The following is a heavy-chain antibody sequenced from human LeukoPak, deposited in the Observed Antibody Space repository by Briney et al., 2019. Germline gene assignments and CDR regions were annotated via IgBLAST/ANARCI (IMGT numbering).Heavy chain of an antibody. J-gene: IGHJ4*02. CDR3: ATNPTGGPGGY. V-gene: IGHV1-69-2*01. CDR2: VDPEDGET. Sequence: ASVKVSCKVSGYTFTDYYMHWVQQAPGKGLEWVGLVDPEDGETIYAEKFQGRVTITADTSTDTAYMELSSLRSEDTAVYYCATNPTGGPGGYWGQGTLVTVSS. D-gene: IGHD4-23*01. CDR1: GYTFTDYY.